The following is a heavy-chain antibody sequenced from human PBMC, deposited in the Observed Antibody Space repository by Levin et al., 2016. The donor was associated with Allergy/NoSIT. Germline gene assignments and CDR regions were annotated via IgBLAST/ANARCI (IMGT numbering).Heavy chain of an antibody. CDR2: ISGSTGST. V-gene: IGHV3-23*01. D-gene: IGHD3-10*01. J-gene: IGHJ4*02. Sequence: VRQAPGKGLECVSTISGSTGSTYYADSVKGRFTISRDNSKNTLYLQMNSLRAEDTAVYYCAKDATVNMVAPYFDYWGQGTLVTVSS. CDR3: AKDATVNMVAPYFDY.